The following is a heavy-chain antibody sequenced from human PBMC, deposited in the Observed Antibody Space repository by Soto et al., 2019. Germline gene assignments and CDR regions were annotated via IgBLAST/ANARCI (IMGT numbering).Heavy chain of an antibody. V-gene: IGHV4-34*01. CDR3: ARGSRSDPNWFDP. Sequence: PSETLSLTCAVYGGSFSGYYWSWIRQPPGKGLEWIGEINHSGSTNYNPSLKSRVTISVDTSKNQFSLKLSSVTAADTAVYYCARGSRSDPNWFDPWGQGTLVTVPS. CDR2: INHSGST. J-gene: IGHJ5*02. CDR1: GGSFSGYY.